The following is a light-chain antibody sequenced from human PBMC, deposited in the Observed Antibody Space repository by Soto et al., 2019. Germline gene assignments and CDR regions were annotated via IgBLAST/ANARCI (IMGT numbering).Light chain of an antibody. CDR3: QQYSSFLT. CDR2: DAS. J-gene: IGKJ4*01. CDR1: QSISRW. V-gene: IGKV1-5*01. Sequence: DIQMTQSPSTLSASVGDRVTITCRASQSISRWLAWSQQKPGKPPKLLIYDASNLQSGVSSRFSGSGSGTEFTLTITSLQPDDFATYYCQQYSSFLTFGGGTKVEI.